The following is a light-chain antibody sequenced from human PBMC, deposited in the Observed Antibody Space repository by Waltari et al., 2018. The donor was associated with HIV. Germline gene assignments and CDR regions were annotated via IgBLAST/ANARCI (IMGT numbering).Light chain of an antibody. CDR2: KDN. J-gene: IGLJ2*01. CDR1: VLSKKF. V-gene: IGLV3-27*01. Sequence: SYELTQPSSVSVSPGQTARITCSGDVLSKKFARWFQQKPGQAPVLIIYKDNERPSGSPERFSGSSSGTTVTLTISGAQVDDEADYYCYSATENNLVFGGGTKLTVL. CDR3: YSATENNLV.